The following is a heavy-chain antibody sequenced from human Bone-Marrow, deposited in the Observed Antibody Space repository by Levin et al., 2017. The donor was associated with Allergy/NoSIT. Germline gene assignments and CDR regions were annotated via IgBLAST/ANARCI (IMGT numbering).Heavy chain of an antibody. D-gene: IGHD1-1*01. CDR1: GFTFSRFS. CDR3: ASENGYYFDY. V-gene: IGHV3-7*01. Sequence: GGSLRLSCVASGFTFSRFSMSWIRQAPGKGLEWVASIKEDGSERYYADSVKGRFTISRDNAKKSLSLQMNSLRAEDTGVYYCASENGYYFDYWGQGTLVTVSS. J-gene: IGHJ4*02. CDR2: IKEDGSER.